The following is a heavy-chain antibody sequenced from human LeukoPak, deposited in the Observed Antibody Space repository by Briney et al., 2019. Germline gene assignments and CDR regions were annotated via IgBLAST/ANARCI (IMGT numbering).Heavy chain of an antibody. CDR2: ISYDGSNK. CDR3: ARGGTALVFPWDY. CDR1: GFTFSSYA. J-gene: IGHJ4*02. V-gene: IGHV3-30-3*01. Sequence: GRSLRLSCAASGFTFSSYAMHWVRQAPGKWLEWVAVISYDGSNKYYADSVKGRFTISRDNSKNTLYLQMNSLRAEDTAVYYCARGGTALVFPWDYWGQGTLVTVSS. D-gene: IGHD5-18*01.